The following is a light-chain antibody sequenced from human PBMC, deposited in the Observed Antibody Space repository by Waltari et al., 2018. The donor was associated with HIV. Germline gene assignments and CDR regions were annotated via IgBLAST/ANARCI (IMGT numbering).Light chain of an antibody. J-gene: IGKJ1*01. CDR3: QQYNNWPQT. V-gene: IGKV3-15*01. CDR1: QSVSSN. Sequence: EIVMTQSPATLSVSPGERATLSCRPIQSVSSNLAWYQQKPGQAPRLLIYGASTRATGIPARFSGSGSGTEFTLTISSLQSEDFAVYYCQQYNNWPQTFGQGTKVEIK. CDR2: GAS.